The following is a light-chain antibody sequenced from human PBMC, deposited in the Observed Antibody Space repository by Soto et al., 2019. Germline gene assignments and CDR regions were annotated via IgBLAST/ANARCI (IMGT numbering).Light chain of an antibody. CDR2: GAS. CDR1: QSVSSSY. Sequence: EIVLTQSPGTLSLSPWERATLSCRASQSVSSSYLAWYQQKPGQAPRLLIYGASSRATGIPDRFSGSGSGTDFTLTISRLEPEDFAVYYCHQYGSSHHFTFGPGTKVDIK. J-gene: IGKJ3*01. CDR3: HQYGSSHHFT. V-gene: IGKV3-20*01.